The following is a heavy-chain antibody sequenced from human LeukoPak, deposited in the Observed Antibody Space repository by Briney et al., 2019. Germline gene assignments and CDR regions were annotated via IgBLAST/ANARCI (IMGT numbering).Heavy chain of an antibody. Sequence: ASVKVSCKASGGTFSSYTISWVRQAPGQGLEWMGRIIPILGIANYAQKFQGRVTITADKSTSTAYMELSRLRSEDTAVYYCARVTYYYDSGEDNWFDPWGQGTLVTVSS. CDR3: ARVTYYYDSGEDNWFDP. J-gene: IGHJ5*02. CDR1: GGTFSSYT. D-gene: IGHD3-22*01. V-gene: IGHV1-69*02. CDR2: IIPILGIA.